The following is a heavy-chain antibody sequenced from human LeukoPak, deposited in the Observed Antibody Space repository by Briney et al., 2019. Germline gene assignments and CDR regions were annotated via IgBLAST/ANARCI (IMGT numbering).Heavy chain of an antibody. CDR3: ARDQEYSGSYYRYFDF. J-gene: IGHJ4*02. D-gene: IGHD1-26*01. CDR2: IYYSGST. V-gene: IGHV4-59*01. Sequence: SETLSLTCTVSGGSISSYYWSWIRQPPGKGLEWIGYIYYSGSTNYNPSLKSRVTISVDTSKNQFSLKLSSVTAADTAVYYCARDQEYSGSYYRYFDFWGQGALVTVSS. CDR1: GGSISSYY.